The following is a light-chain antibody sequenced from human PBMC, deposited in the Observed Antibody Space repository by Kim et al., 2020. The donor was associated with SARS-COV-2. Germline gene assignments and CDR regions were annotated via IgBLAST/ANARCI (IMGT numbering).Light chain of an antibody. CDR2: RAS. J-gene: IGKJ2*01. CDR3: QQYGRSPKT. Sequence: LPPGERATLSCRASQSVPTNSLAWYQQKPGQSPRLLIYRASIRATDIPDRFSGSGSGTDFTLTISRLEPEDFAVYYCQQYGRSPKTFGQGTKLEIK. V-gene: IGKV3-20*01. CDR1: QSVPTNS.